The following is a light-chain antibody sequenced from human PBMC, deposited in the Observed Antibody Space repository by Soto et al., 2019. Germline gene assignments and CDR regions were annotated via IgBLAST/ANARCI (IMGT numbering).Light chain of an antibody. CDR3: AAWDASLSGPV. J-gene: IGLJ3*02. CDR2: RNG. Sequence: QSALTQSPSASASPGQRITISCSGSSCNIGSNYVYWYQQFPGMAPKLLIYRNGQRPSGVPDRFSALKYGTTASLAIAGLRSEDEGDYYCAAWDASLSGPVFGGGTKVTVL. CDR1: SCNIGSNY. V-gene: IGLV1-47*01.